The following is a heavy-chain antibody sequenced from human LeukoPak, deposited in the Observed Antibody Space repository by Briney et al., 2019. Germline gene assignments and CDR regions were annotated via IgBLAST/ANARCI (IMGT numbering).Heavy chain of an antibody. D-gene: IGHD2-2*01. V-gene: IGHV3-23*01. CDR3: AKEEAFVVPAASLDY. Sequence: GGSLRLSSAASGFTFSSYAVSWVRQAPGKGLEWVSAFSGSGGSTYYADSVKGRFTISRDNSKNTLYLQMNSLRAEDTAVYYCAKEEAFVVPAASLDYWGQGTLVTVSS. CDR1: GFTFSSYA. J-gene: IGHJ4*02. CDR2: FSGSGGST.